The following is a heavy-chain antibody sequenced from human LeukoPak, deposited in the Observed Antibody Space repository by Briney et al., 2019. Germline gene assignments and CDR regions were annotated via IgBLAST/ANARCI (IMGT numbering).Heavy chain of an antibody. J-gene: IGHJ6*02. V-gene: IGHV3-23*01. D-gene: IGHD4-17*01. CDR2: VSGSGGSA. CDR3: AKGGHHDYGDHTAYYYYGMDV. CDR1: GFTFSSYT. Sequence: GESLRLSCAASGFTFSSYTMNWVRQAPGKGLEWVSAVSGSGGSAYYADSVKGRFTISRDNSKNTLYLQMNSLRAEDTAVYYCAKGGHHDYGDHTAYYYYGMDVWGQGTTVTVSS.